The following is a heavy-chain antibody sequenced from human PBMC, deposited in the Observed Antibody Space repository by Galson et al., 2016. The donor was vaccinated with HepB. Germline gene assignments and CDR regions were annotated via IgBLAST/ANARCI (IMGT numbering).Heavy chain of an antibody. Sequence: SVKVSCKASGYTFDSYFLHWLRQAPGKRPEWMGWITSGSGDTIYSQNFQGRLSITRDTSATTAEMALSGLRSEDTAIYFCAKGAGGYYDYWGQGTLVTVSS. CDR1: GYTFDSYF. D-gene: IGHD4/OR15-4a*01. J-gene: IGHJ4*02. V-gene: IGHV1-3*01. CDR2: ITSGSGDT. CDR3: AKGAGGYYDY.